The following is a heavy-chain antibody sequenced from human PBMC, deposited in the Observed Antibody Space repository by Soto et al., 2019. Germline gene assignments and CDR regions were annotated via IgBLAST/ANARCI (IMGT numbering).Heavy chain of an antibody. CDR1: GFTINDYR. V-gene: IGHV3-48*01. J-gene: IGHJ3*01. CDR3: ARDRAKTFPTADYGDYTIAAFDL. D-gene: IGHD4-17*01. Sequence: EVQLVESGGGLVQPGGSLRLSCAASGFTINDYRMNWVRQAPGTGLEWLSYISSSSGVIYYADSVKGRFTISRDNAKNSLYLQLNRLMAEDTAVYFCARDRAKTFPTADYGDYTIAAFDLWGRGTMVTVSS. CDR2: ISSSSGVI.